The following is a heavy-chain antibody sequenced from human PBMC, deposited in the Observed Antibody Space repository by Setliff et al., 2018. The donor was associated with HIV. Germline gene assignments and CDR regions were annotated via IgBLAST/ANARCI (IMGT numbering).Heavy chain of an antibody. CDR1: GFTFSGSA. D-gene: IGHD3-16*02. Sequence: PGGSLRLSCSASGFTFSGSALHWVRQASGKGLEWVGRIKTKPNSYATAHAESVKGRFTISRDDSQNTAYLQMNSLKSEDTAVYYCSTLTFGGVIVIHDSFDIWGQGTMVTVSS. CDR2: IKTKPNSYAT. J-gene: IGHJ3*02. V-gene: IGHV3-73*01. CDR3: STLTFGGVIVIHDSFDI.